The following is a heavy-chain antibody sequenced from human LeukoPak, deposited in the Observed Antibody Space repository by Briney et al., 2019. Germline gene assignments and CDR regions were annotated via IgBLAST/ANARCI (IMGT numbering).Heavy chain of an antibody. J-gene: IGHJ2*01. CDR3: ARDANGGWYSDWFFDL. Sequence: SETLSLTCTVSGDSISSGSYYWNWVRQTAGKGLEWIGRVDSRGNANYNPSLRSRVALSADTSKNQFFLRLNSVTAADTAVYYCARDANGGWYSDWFFDLWGRGTLVTVSS. V-gene: IGHV4-61*02. CDR1: GDSISSGSYY. CDR2: VDSRGNA. D-gene: IGHD6-19*01.